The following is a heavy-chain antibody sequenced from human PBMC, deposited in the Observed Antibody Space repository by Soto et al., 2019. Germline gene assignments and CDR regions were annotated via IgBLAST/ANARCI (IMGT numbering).Heavy chain of an antibody. CDR3: ARTDYLFSNLTYYFDY. J-gene: IGHJ4*02. CDR1: GYPFTGYY. Sequence: ASVRVACQASGYPFTGYYVDWARHATGQGLEWMGWINPDNGVPNYAQKFQGRVTFSRDTSINTAYMELRRLTSDDTAMYYCARTDYLFSNLTYYFDYWGQGTMVTVSS. V-gene: IGHV1-2*02. CDR2: INPDNGVP. D-gene: IGHD3-16*01.